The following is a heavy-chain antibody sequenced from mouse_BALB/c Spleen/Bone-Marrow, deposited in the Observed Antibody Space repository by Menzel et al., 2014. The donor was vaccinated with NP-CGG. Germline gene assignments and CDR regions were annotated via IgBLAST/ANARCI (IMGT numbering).Heavy chain of an antibody. J-gene: IGHJ3*01. CDR1: GFSLTSYG. CDR3: ARNQGNYVSWFAY. V-gene: IGHV2-2*02. Sequence: QVQLKDSGPGLVQPSQSLSITCTVSGFSLTSYGVHWVRQSPGKGLEWLGVIWSGGSTNYNAAFISRLSISKDNSKSQVFFKMNSLQASDTAIYYCARNQGNYVSWFAYWGQGTLVTVSA. D-gene: IGHD2-1*01. CDR2: IWSGGST.